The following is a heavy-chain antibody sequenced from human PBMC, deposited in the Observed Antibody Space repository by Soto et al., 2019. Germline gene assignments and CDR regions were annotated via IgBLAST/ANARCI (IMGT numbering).Heavy chain of an antibody. CDR3: ATAPKASYSSSTPVYY. CDR1: GYTPTVLS. CDR2: FDPEDGET. V-gene: IGHV1-24*01. J-gene: IGHJ4*02. D-gene: IGHD6-6*01. Sequence: GASVKVSCKVSGYTPTVLSMHWVRQAPGKGLEWMGGFDPEDGETIYAQKFQGRVTMTEDTSTDTAYMELSSLRSEDTVVYYCATAPKASYSSSTPVYYWGQRTLVTVSS.